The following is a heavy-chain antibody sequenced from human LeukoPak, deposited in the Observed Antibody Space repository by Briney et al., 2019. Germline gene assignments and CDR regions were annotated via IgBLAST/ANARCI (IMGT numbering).Heavy chain of an antibody. D-gene: IGHD3-16*01. CDR3: ARRLRPGDYFDY. J-gene: IGHJ4*02. Sequence: SEPLSLPCTASGGSIDSSTYYWGWIRQPRGKGLEWIWSFYNSGRTSRNPCLGSRVTISADMSKNQFSLKLTSVTAADTAVYYCARRLRPGDYFDYWGQGILVTVSS. CDR1: GGSIDSSTYY. V-gene: IGHV4-39*01. CDR2: FYNSGRT.